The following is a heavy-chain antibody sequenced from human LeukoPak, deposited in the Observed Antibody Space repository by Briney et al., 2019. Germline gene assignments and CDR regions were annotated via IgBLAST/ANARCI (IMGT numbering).Heavy chain of an antibody. CDR1: GGSFSGYY. D-gene: IGHD2-15*01. Sequence: PSETLSLTCAVYGGSFSGYYWSWIRQPPGKGLEWIGEINHSGSTNYNPSLKSRVTISVDTSKNQFSLKLSSVTAADTAVYYCARNPSRAATSGGIDYWGQGTLVTVSS. CDR3: ARNPSRAATSGGIDY. V-gene: IGHV4-34*01. J-gene: IGHJ4*02. CDR2: INHSGST.